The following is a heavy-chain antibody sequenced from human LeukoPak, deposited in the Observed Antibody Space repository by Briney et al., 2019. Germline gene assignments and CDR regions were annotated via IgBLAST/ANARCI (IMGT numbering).Heavy chain of an antibody. D-gene: IGHD3-22*01. CDR2: IYYSGST. Sequence: PSETLSLTCTVSGGSISSYYWSWIRQPTGKGLEWIGYIYYSGSTNYNPSLKSRVTISVDTSKNQFSLKLSSATAADTAVYYCARTTMSPNTFDIWGQGTMVTVSS. CDR3: ARTTMSPNTFDI. V-gene: IGHV4-59*01. J-gene: IGHJ3*02. CDR1: GGSISSYY.